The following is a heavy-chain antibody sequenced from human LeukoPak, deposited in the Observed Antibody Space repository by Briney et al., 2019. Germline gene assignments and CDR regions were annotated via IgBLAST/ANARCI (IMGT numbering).Heavy chain of an antibody. Sequence: ASVKVSCQASGYTFTGYYMYWVRQAPGQGLEWMGWISAYNGNTNYAQKLQGRVTMTTDTSTSTAYMELRSLRSDDTAVYYCARTNRYYDILTGLNWFDPWGQGTLVTVSS. CDR3: ARTNRYYDILTGLNWFDP. V-gene: IGHV1-18*04. CDR2: ISAYNGNT. CDR1: GYTFTGYY. J-gene: IGHJ5*02. D-gene: IGHD3-9*01.